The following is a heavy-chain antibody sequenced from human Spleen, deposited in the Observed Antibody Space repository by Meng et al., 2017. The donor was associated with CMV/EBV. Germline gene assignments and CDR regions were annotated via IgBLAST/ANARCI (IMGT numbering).Heavy chain of an antibody. D-gene: IGHD3-10*01. Sequence: GGSLRLSCAASGFIFSTSGMHWVRQAPGKGLEWVAFIRYDGSDEYYADSVKGRFTISRDNSKNTVYLQMNSLRAEDRAMYYCGKGFGAFHYYGVDVWGQGTTVTVSS. J-gene: IGHJ6*02. CDR2: IRYDGSDE. CDR1: GFIFSTSG. CDR3: GKGFGAFHYYGVDV. V-gene: IGHV3-30*02.